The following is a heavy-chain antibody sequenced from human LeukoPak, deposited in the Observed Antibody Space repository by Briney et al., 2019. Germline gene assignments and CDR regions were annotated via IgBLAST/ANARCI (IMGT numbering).Heavy chain of an antibody. J-gene: IGHJ4*02. D-gene: IGHD3-3*01. V-gene: IGHV4-59*08. CDR3: ARLWSGYRPPDY. CDR1: GGSISSYY. Sequence: SETLSLTCTVSGGSISSYYWSWIRQPPGKGLEWIGYIYYSGSTNYNPSLKGRVTISVDTSKSQISLKLRSVTAADTAMYYCARLWSGYRPPDYWGQGTLVTVSS. CDR2: IYYSGST.